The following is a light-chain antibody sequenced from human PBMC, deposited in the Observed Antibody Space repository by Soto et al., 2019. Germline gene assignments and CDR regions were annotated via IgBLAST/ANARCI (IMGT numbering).Light chain of an antibody. J-gene: IGKJ1*01. CDR3: LQLHYYRRA. V-gene: IGKV3-20*01. Sequence: ESVLTQSPGPLSLSPEGRATLFCRARQRVTSSSRAGHKQKPGQAPRLLFYGASSRATGIPDRFRASGYVTAVTLAVTGLQSGESATSCYLQLHYYRRAFGQGAKVGIK. CDR1: QRVTSSS. CDR2: GAS.